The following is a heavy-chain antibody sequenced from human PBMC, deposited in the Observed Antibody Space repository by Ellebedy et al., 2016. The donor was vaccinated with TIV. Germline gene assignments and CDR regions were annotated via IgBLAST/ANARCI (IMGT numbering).Heavy chain of an antibody. CDR3: AVGVYYDSSGSNAFDI. CDR2: ISAYNGNT. CDR1: RYTFTSYG. V-gene: IGHV1-18*01. Sequence: AASVKVSFKASRYTFTSYGISWVRQAPGQGLEWMGWISAYNGNTNYAQKLQGRVTMTTDTSTSTAYMELRSLRSDDTAVYYCAVGVYYDSSGSNAFDIWGQGTMVTVSS. D-gene: IGHD3-22*01. J-gene: IGHJ3*02.